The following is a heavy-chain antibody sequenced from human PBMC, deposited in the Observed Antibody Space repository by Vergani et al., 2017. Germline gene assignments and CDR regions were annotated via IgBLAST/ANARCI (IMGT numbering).Heavy chain of an antibody. V-gene: IGHV4-59*01. Sequence: QVRLQESGPGLVKPSETLTLTCSVSGGSMSGYYWSWIRQPPGKELEWIGYMYHSGSTNYNPSLETRVTISGNTSKNQFSLKLNSVTAADTAVYYCGWGXVFYGVRSRLLDIWGQGILVTVSS. CDR2: MYHSGST. D-gene: IGHD4/OR15-4a*01. J-gene: IGHJ4*02. CDR3: GWGXVFYGVRSRLLDI. CDR1: GGSMSGYY.